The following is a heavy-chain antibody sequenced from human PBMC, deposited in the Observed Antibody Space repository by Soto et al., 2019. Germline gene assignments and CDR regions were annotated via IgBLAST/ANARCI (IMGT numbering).Heavy chain of an antibody. J-gene: IGHJ6*02. CDR3: ARDSVVVAAMMADYYYYGMDV. D-gene: IGHD2-15*01. Sequence: KQSQTLSLTCAISGDSVSSNSAAWNWIRQSPSRGLEWLGRTYYRSKWYNDYAVSVKSRITINPDTSKNQFSLQLNSVTPEDTAVYYCARDSVVVAAMMADYYYYGMDVWGQGTTVTVSS. CDR1: GDSVSSNSAA. CDR2: TYYRSKWYN. V-gene: IGHV6-1*01.